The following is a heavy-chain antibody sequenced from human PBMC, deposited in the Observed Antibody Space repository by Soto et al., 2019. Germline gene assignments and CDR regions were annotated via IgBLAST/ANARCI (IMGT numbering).Heavy chain of an antibody. V-gene: IGHV1-46*01. CDR1: GYTFTSYY. D-gene: IGHD3-10*01. J-gene: IGHJ4*02. Sequence: GASVKVSCKASGYTFTSYYMHWVRQAPGQGLEWMGIINPSGGSTSYAQKFQGRVTMTRDTSTSTVYMELSSLRSEDTAVYYCARMFNYYGSGSYYKAPEFDYWGQGTLVTVSS. CDR2: INPSGGST. CDR3: ARMFNYYGSGSYYKAPEFDY.